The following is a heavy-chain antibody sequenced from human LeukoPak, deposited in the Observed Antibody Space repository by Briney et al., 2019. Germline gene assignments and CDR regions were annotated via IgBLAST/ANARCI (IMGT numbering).Heavy chain of an antibody. V-gene: IGHV3-33*01. Sequence: GGSLRLSCTVSGFTFSNFGFHWVRQAPGKGLEWVAFIGNDGPYYHYADSVRGRFTISRDNSKNTLYLQMNSLRAEDTAVYYCARLDYVDAFDIWGQGTMVTVSS. CDR3: ARLDYVDAFDI. D-gene: IGHD4-17*01. CDR2: IGNDGPYY. J-gene: IGHJ3*02. CDR1: GFTFSNFG.